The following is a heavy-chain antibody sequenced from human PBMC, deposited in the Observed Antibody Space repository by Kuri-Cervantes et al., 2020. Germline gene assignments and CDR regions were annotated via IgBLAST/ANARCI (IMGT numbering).Heavy chain of an antibody. CDR1: GGSINSHY. CDR2: IYSSGST. J-gene: IGHJ4*02. V-gene: IGHV4-59*11. CDR3: ASGPGSYSSS. Sequence: SETLSLTCTVSGGSINSHYWGWMRQSPGKGLEWVGSIYSSGSTYYNPSLKSRVTISIDRSKNQFSLRLNSVTAADTAVYYCASGPGSYSSSWGQGTLVTVSS. D-gene: IGHD6-13*01.